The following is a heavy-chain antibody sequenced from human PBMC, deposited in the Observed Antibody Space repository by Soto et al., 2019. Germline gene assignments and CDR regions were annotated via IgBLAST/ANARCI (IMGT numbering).Heavy chain of an antibody. CDR2: ISYDGSNK. Sequence: QVQLVESGGGVVQPGRSLTLSCAASGFTFSSYGMHWVRQAPGKGLEWVAVISYDGSNKYYADSVKGRFTISRDNSKNTLYLQMNSLRAEDTAVYYCAKDFYDSSPGDYWGQGTLVTVSS. CDR3: AKDFYDSSPGDY. J-gene: IGHJ4*02. D-gene: IGHD3-22*01. CDR1: GFTFSSYG. V-gene: IGHV3-30*18.